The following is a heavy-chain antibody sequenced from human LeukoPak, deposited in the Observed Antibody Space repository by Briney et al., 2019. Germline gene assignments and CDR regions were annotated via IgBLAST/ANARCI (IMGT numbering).Heavy chain of an antibody. CDR2: INHSGST. CDR1: GGSFSGYY. V-gene: IGHV4-34*01. Sequence: PSETLSLTCAVYGGSFSGYYWGWIRNPPGKGLEWIGEINHSGSTNYNPSLKSRVTISEDTSKNQFSLKLSSVTAADTAVYYCARVRSAFDIWGQGTMVTVSS. D-gene: IGHD3-3*01. CDR3: ARVRSAFDI. J-gene: IGHJ3*02.